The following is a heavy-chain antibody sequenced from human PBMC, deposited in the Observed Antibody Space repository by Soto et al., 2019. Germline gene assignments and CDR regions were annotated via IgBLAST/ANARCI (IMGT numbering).Heavy chain of an antibody. CDR3: AKDRMAFTAARTFDY. CDR1: GFTFDDYA. Sequence: GGSLRLSCAASGFTFDDYAMHWVRQAPGKGLEWVSGISWNSGSIGYADSVKGRFTISRDNAKNSLYLQMNSLRAEDAALYYCAKDRMAFTAARTFDYWGQGTLVTVSS. J-gene: IGHJ4*02. D-gene: IGHD6-6*01. V-gene: IGHV3-9*01. CDR2: ISWNSGSI.